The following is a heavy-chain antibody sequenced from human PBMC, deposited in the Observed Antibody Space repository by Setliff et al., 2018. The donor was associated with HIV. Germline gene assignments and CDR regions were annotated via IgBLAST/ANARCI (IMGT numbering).Heavy chain of an antibody. D-gene: IGHD3-3*01. Sequence: GGSLCLSCVASGFTFSTHSMSWVRQAPGKGLEWVANIKQDGSEKYYVDSVKGRFTISRDNAKNSLYLQMNSLRAEDTAVYYCARGKSDYHFWSGYSSDAFDIWGQGTMVTVSS. CDR1: GFTFSTHS. V-gene: IGHV3-7*01. J-gene: IGHJ3*02. CDR3: ARGKSDYHFWSGYSSDAFDI. CDR2: IKQDGSEK.